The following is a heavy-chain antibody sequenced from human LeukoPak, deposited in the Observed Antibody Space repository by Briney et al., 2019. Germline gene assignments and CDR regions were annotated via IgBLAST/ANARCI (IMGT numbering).Heavy chain of an antibody. CDR2: IYYSGST. CDR3: ARASGDRNLDY. J-gene: IGHJ4*02. Sequence: KPSETLSLTCTVSGGSISSYYWSWIRQPPGKGLEWIGYIYYSGSTNYNPSLKSRVTISVDTSKNQFPLKLSSVTAADTAVYYCARASGDRNLDYWGQGTLVTVSS. V-gene: IGHV4-59*01. CDR1: GGSISSYY. D-gene: IGHD1-26*01.